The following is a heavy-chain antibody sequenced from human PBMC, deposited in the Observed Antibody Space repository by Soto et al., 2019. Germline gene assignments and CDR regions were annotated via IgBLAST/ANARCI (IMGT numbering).Heavy chain of an antibody. CDR2: INHSGST. V-gene: IGHV4-34*01. CDR3: ASKPLGYCSSTSCYSPFDY. D-gene: IGHD2-2*01. J-gene: IGHJ4*02. Sequence: KPSETLSLTCAVYGGSFSGYYWSWIRQPPGKGLEWIGEINHSGSTNYNPSLKSRVTISVDTSKNQFSLKLSSVTAADTAVYYCASKPLGYCSSTSCYSPFDYWGQGTLVTVSS. CDR1: GGSFSGYY.